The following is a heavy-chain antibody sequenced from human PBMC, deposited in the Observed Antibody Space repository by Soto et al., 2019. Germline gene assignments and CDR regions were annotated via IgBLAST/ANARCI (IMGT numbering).Heavy chain of an antibody. D-gene: IGHD3-22*01. CDR3: ARDPSMIVTKGGFDY. V-gene: IGHV1-18*01. CDR1: GYTFTSYG. CDR2: ISAYNGNT. Sequence: GASVKVSCKASGYTFTSYGISWVRQAPGQGLEWMGWISAYNGNTNYAQKLQGRVTMTTDTSTSTAYMELRSLRSDDTAVYYCARDPSMIVTKGGFDYWGQGTLVTVSS. J-gene: IGHJ4*02.